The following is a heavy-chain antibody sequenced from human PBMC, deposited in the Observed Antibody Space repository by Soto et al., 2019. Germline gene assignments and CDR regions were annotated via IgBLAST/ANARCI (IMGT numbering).Heavy chain of an antibody. J-gene: IGHJ4*02. D-gene: IGHD2-2*01. CDR3: AKGSRSSRPYYFDY. V-gene: IGHV3-23*01. CDR2: ISDTGGST. CDR1: GFTFSFYA. Sequence: GGSLRLSCDASGFTFSFYAMSWVRQAPGKGLEWVSAISDTGGSTYSADSVKGRFTISRDNSRNTLFLQMNSLRADDTAVYYCAKGSRSSRPYYFDYWGQGTLVTVSS.